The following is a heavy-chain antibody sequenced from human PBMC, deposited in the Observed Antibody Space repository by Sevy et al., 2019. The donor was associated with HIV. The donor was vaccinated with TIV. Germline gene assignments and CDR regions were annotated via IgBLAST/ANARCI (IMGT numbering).Heavy chain of an antibody. CDR2: ISPHNGDT. D-gene: IGHD2-15*01. CDR3: ARAYCSGGCCYSLAS. Sequence: ASVKVSCKVSGYTFNTYRIHWVRQAPGQGLEWMGWISPHNGDTNYAQRLQGRVTMLTDTSSSTAYMELKSLRSDDTAVYYCARAYCSGGCCYSLASRGQGTLVTVSS. CDR1: GYTFNTYR. J-gene: IGHJ4*02. V-gene: IGHV1-18*01.